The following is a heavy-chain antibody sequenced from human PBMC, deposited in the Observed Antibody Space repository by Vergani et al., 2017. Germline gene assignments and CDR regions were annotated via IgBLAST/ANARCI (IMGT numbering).Heavy chain of an antibody. CDR1: GGSLSGYY. J-gene: IGHJ3*01. D-gene: IGHD1-26*01. V-gene: IGHV4-34*01. CDR3: ARRAERWETLLRDDFDV. Sequence: QVQLQQRGPGLLKPSETLSLTCAVYGGSLSGYYWSWIRLAPGKGLAWIGEINHSGTINYNPTLKSPFNVSIDTSRDHFSLKLRSVSAADTAVYFCARRAERWETLLRDDFDVWGQGTFVTASP. CDR2: INHSGTI.